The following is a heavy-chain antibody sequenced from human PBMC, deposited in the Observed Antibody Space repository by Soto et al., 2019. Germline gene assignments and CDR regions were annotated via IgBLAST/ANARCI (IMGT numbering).Heavy chain of an antibody. J-gene: IGHJ4*02. Sequence: SVKVSCKASGGTFSSYAISWVRQAPGQGLEWMGGIIPIFGTANYAQKFQGRVTITADESTSTAYMELSSLRSEDTAVYYCARVTTIFGVVIREYYFDYWGQGTLVTVSS. CDR3: ARVTTIFGVVIREYYFDY. D-gene: IGHD3-3*01. V-gene: IGHV1-69*13. CDR2: IIPIFGTA. CDR1: GGTFSSYA.